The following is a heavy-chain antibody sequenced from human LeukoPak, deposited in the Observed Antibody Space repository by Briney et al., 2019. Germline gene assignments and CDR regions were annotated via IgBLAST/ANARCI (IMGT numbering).Heavy chain of an antibody. D-gene: IGHD1-14*01. CDR2: INHSGST. V-gene: IGHV4-38-2*01. Sequence: SETLSFTCYVSGDSISSGYYWGWVRGPPGKGLEWIGPINHSGSTYYNPSLKRRVTISADTSKNQFSLKLNSVPAADTAAYYCARNRPRCSVDLWGRGTLVTVSS. J-gene: IGHJ2*01. CDR3: ARNRPRCSVDL. CDR1: GDSISSGYY.